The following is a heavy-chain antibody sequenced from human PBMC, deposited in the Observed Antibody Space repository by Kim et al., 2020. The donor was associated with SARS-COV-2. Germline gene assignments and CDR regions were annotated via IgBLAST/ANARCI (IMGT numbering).Heavy chain of an antibody. CDR3: ARLPVINDWHFDY. D-gene: IGHD1-1*01. CDR1: GASVSDDY. Sequence: SETLSLTCTISGASVSDDYWTWIRQPPGKGLEWIGYFSYNKRTSYNPSLKSRVSMSLDTSRNQLSLKLNSVTAADTAVYYCARLPVINDWHFDYWAQGT. J-gene: IGHJ4*02. CDR2: FSYNKRT. V-gene: IGHV4-59*08.